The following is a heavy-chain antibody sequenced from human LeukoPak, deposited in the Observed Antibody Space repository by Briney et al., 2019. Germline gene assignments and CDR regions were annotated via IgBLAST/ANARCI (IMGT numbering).Heavy chain of an antibody. CDR3: AQDRSGYCSSAFCSSFDC. D-gene: IGHD2-2*01. CDR2: IRYDGNNN. CDR1: GFTFSNYG. J-gene: IGHJ4*02. V-gene: IGHV3-30*02. Sequence: PGGSLRLSCAVSGFTFSNYGMHWVRQAPGKGLEWVAFIRYDGNNNYYADSVRGRFTISRDNSKNTLYLQMNSLRAEDTAVYYCAQDRSGYCSSAFCSSFDCWGQGTLVTVSS.